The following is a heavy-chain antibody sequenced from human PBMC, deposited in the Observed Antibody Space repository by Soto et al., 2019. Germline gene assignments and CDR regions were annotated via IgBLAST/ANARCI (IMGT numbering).Heavy chain of an antibody. CDR2: ISGSGGST. J-gene: IGHJ4*02. Sequence: VQLLESGGGLVQPGGSLRLSCAASGFTFSSYAMSWVRQAPGKGLEWVSAISGSGGSTYYADSVKGRFTNSRDNSKKTLYLQMNSLRAEDTAVYYCAKVCKDVPMYSSSWYLGKVAEDYYFDYWGQGTLVTVSS. D-gene: IGHD6-13*01. V-gene: IGHV3-23*01. CDR3: AKVCKDVPMYSSSWYLGKVAEDYYFDY. CDR1: GFTFSSYA.